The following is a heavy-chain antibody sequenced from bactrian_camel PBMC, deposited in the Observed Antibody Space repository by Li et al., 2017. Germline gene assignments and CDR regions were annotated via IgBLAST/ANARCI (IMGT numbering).Heavy chain of an antibody. CDR2: ITMAGGSA. CDR1: GYTSSFYR. J-gene: IGHJ4*01. D-gene: IGHD2*01. CDR3: AQETYGTPAY. Sequence: VQLVESGGGSVKTGESLRLSCASSGYTSSFYRMAWFRQVPGKEREGVAAITMAGGSAWYADYVRGRFTISRDNAKNTVYLQLNSLKTEDMATYYCAQETYGTPAYWGQGTQVTVS. V-gene: IGHV3S40*01.